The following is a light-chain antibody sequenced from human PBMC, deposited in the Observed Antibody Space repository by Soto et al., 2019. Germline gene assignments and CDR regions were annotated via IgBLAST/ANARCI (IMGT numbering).Light chain of an antibody. CDR3: QQSYSTPYT. V-gene: IGKV1-39*01. J-gene: IGKJ2*01. Sequence: DNQMTQSPSSLSVSVGDRVTITCRASQSISSYLNWYQQKPGKAPKLLIYAASSLQSGVPSRFSGSGSGTEFTLTISSLQPEDFATYYCQQSYSTPYTFGQGTQLEIK. CDR1: QSISSY. CDR2: AAS.